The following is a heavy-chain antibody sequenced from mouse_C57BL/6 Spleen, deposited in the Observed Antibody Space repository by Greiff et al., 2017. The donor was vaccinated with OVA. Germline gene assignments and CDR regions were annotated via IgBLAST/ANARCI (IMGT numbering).Heavy chain of an antibody. J-gene: IGHJ1*03. V-gene: IGHV1-20*01. CDR1: GYSFTGYF. Sequence: EVQLQQSGPELVKPGDSVKISCKASGYSFTGYFMNWVMQSHGKSLEWIGRINPYNGDTFYNQKFKGKATLTVDKSSSTAHMELRSLTSEDSAVYDCARAGSSPYWYFDVWGTGTTVTVSS. CDR3: ARAGSSPYWYFDV. D-gene: IGHD1-1*01. CDR2: INPYNGDT.